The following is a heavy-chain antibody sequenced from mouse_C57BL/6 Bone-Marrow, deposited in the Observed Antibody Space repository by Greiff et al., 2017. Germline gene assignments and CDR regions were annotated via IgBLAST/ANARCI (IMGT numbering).Heavy chain of an antibody. CDR1: GYAFSSSW. Sequence: QVQLQQSGPELVKPGASVKISCKASGYAFSSSWMNWVKQRPGKGLEWIGRIYPGDGDTNYNGKFKGKATLTADKSSSTAYMQLSSLTSEDSAVXFCARSEESTTVVDYWGQGTTLTVSS. CDR3: ARSEESTTVVDY. CDR2: IYPGDGDT. V-gene: IGHV1-82*01. J-gene: IGHJ2*01. D-gene: IGHD1-1*01.